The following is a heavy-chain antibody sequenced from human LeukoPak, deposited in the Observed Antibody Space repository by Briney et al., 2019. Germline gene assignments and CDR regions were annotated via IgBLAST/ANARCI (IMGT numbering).Heavy chain of an antibody. CDR3: ASRVSGYDPSPFDAFDI. J-gene: IGHJ3*02. Sequence: GESLKISCKGSGYSFSSHWIGWVRQMPGKGLEWMGIIYPGDSDTRYSPSFQGQVTISADKSISTAYLQWSSLKASDTAMYYCASRVSGYDPSPFDAFDIWGQGTMVTVSS. V-gene: IGHV5-51*01. D-gene: IGHD5-12*01. CDR1: GYSFSSHW. CDR2: IYPGDSDT.